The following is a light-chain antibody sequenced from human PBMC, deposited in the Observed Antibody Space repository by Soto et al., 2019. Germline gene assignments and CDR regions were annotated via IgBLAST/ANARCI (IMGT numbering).Light chain of an antibody. CDR2: DAS. Sequence: GVTLSPGAVSLNKGERATLSCRASQSVSSNLAWYQQKPGQAPRLLIYDASNRATGIPARFSGSGSGTDFTLTISSLEPEDFAVYYCQQRSNWPPITFGQGTLLEIK. CDR1: QSVSSN. J-gene: IGKJ5*01. CDR3: QQRSNWPPIT. V-gene: IGKV3-11*01.